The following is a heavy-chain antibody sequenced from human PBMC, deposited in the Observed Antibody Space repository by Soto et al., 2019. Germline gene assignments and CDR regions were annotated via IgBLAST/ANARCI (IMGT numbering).Heavy chain of an antibody. D-gene: IGHD1-20*01. CDR2: INPSVGRA. CDR1: GYTFTSYY. J-gene: IGHJ4*02. V-gene: IGHV1-46*01. Sequence: ASVKVSCKASGYTFTSYYMHWVRQAPGQGLEWMGIINPSVGRASYAQKFQGRVTITADESTSTAYMELSSLRSEDTAVYYCASNFGYNWNYFDYWGQGTLVTVSS. CDR3: ASNFGYNWNYFDY.